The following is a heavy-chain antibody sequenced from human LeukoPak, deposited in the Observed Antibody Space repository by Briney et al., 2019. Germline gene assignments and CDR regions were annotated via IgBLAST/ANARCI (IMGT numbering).Heavy chain of an antibody. V-gene: IGHV3-7*01. J-gene: IGHJ4*02. D-gene: IGHD3-10*01. CDR2: IKQDGSEI. Sequence: GGSLRLSCAASGFTFSSYSMTWVRQAPGKGLEWVANIKQDGSEIYYVDSVRGRFTISRDNAKDSLHLQMNSLRAEGTAVYYCARDSGTWSWSGGYFDYWGQGTLVTVSS. CDR3: ARDSGTWSWSGGYFDY. CDR1: GFTFSSYS.